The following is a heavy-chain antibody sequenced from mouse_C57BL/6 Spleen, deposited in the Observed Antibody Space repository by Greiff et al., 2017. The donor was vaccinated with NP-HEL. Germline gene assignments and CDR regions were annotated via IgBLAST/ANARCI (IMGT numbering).Heavy chain of an antibody. CDR1: GYTFTSYT. Sequence: VQLQQSGAELARPGASVKMSCKASGYTFTSYTMHWVKQRPGQGLEWIGYINPSSGYTKYNQKFKDKATLTADKSSSTAYMQLSSLTSEDSAVYYGASGSGLSYDYWGQGTTLTVAS. V-gene: IGHV1-4*01. CDR3: ASGSGLSYDY. CDR2: INPSSGYT. D-gene: IGHD3-1*01. J-gene: IGHJ2*01.